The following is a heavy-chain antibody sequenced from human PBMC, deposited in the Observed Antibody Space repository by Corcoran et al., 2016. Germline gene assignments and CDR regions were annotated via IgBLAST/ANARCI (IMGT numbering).Heavy chain of an antibody. D-gene: IGHD5-18*01. CDR3: ASGQGYSYDFGYYYCGMDV. CDR2: TYYRSKWYN. Sequence: QVQLQQSGPGLVKPSQTLSLTCAISGDSVSSNSAAWNWIRQSPSRGREWLGRTYYRSKWYNDYAVSVKSRITINPDTSKNQFSLQRNSVTPEDTAVCYCASGQGYSYDFGYYYCGMDVWGQETTVTVSS. V-gene: IGHV6-1*01. CDR1: GDSVSSNSAA. J-gene: IGHJ6*02.